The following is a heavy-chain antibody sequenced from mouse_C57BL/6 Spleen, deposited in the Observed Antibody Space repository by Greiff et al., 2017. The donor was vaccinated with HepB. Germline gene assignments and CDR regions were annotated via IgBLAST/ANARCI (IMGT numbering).Heavy chain of an antibody. CDR3: AKYYGGYFDY. V-gene: IGHV5-4*03. CDR1: GFTFSSYA. Sequence: EVMLVESGGGLVKPGGSLKLSCAASGFTFSSYAMSWVRQTPEKRLEWVATISDGGSYTYYPDNVKGRFTISRDNAKNNLYLQMSHLKSEDTAMYYCAKYYGGYFDYWGQGTTLTVSS. CDR2: ISDGGSYT. J-gene: IGHJ2*01. D-gene: IGHD1-1*01.